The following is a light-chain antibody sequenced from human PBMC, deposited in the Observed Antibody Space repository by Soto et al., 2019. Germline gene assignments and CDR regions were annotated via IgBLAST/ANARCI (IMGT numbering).Light chain of an antibody. CDR2: EGS. CDR1: QSLLDSDGMTY. V-gene: IGKV2D-29*01. CDR3: MQGIQLPWT. J-gene: IGKJ1*01. Sequence: DIVVTQTPLSLSVTPGQPASISCKSTQSLLDSDGMTYLFWYLQKPGQPPQLLIYEGSKRFSGVPDRFRGSGTGTDFTLKISRVEAEDVGVYHCMQGIQLPWTFGQGTKVEIK.